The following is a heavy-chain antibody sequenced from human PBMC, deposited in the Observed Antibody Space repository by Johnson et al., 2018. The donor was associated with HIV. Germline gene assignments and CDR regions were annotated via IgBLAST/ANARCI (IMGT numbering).Heavy chain of an antibody. V-gene: IGHV3-66*01. CDR2: IFSGGST. Sequence: VQLVESGGGLVQPGGSLRLSCAASGFTVSGNYMTWVRQAPGKGLEWVSVIFSGGSTYYAGFVKGRFTISRDNSKNTLYLQMNSLRAEDTAVYYCARDRLSGSYYVGNAFDIWGQGTMVTVSS. D-gene: IGHD1-26*01. CDR3: ARDRLSGSYYVGNAFDI. J-gene: IGHJ3*02. CDR1: GFTVSGNY.